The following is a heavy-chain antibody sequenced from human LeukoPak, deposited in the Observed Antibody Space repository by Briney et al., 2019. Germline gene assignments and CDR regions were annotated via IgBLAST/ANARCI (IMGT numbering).Heavy chain of an antibody. V-gene: IGHV4-59*11. CDR2: IYYSGST. J-gene: IGHJ6*03. CDR3: ARRVSSSTMIRGVIYYYYYMDV. Sequence: SGPTLVKPSGTLSLTCTVSGGSIRSHYWSWIRQPPGKGLEWIGYIYYSGSTNYNPSLKSRVAISVDTSKNQFSLKLSSVTAADSAVYYCARRVSSSTMIRGVIYYYYYMDVWGKGTTVTVSS. CDR1: GGSIRSHY. D-gene: IGHD3-10*01.